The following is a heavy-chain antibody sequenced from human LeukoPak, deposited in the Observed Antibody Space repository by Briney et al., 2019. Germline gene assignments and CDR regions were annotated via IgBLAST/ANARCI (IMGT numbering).Heavy chain of an antibody. D-gene: IGHD3-22*01. CDR1: GGSFSGYY. CDR3: ARGPHILESPYYYDSSGYYYHY. CDR2: INHSGST. J-gene: IGHJ4*02. Sequence: SETLSLTCAVSGGSFSGYYWSWIRQPPGKGLEWIGEINHSGSTNYNPSLKSRVTISVDTSKNQFSLKLSSVTAADTAVYYCARGPHILESPYYYDSSGYYYHYWGQGTLVTVSS. V-gene: IGHV4-34*01.